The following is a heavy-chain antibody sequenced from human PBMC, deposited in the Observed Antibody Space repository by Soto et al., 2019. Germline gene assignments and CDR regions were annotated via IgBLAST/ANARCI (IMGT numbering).Heavy chain of an antibody. J-gene: IGHJ4*02. Sequence: HPGGSLRLSCRASGFIFTDYSLHSVGQAPGKGLEWVSVISYDGSGQYYSDSVKGRFTISRDNSKNTLYLQMNCLRPEDTAVYYCTREDAWGKGIRVT. CDR1: GFIFTDYS. CDR3: TREDA. V-gene: IGHV3-30-3*01. CDR2: ISYDGSGQ.